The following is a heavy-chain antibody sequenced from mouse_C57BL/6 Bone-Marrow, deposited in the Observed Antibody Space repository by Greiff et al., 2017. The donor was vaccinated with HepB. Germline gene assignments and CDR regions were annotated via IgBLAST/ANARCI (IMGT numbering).Heavy chain of an antibody. CDR2: SRNKANDYTT. V-gene: IGHV7-1*01. CDR3: ARALNWDEAYFDY. CDR1: GFTFSDFY. D-gene: IGHD4-1*02. J-gene: IGHJ2*01. Sequence: EVNLVESGGGLVQSGRSLRLSCATSGFTFSDFYMEWVRQAPGKGLEWIAASRNKANDYTTEYSASVKGRFIVSRDTSQSILYLQMNALRAEDTAIYYCARALNWDEAYFDYWGQGTTLTVSS.